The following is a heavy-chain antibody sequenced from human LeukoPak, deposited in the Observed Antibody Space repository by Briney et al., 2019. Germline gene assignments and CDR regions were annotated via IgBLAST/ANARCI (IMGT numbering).Heavy chain of an antibody. CDR3: AWTVRGSGSYLGY. Sequence: ASVKLSCKASGGTFRSYAISWVPEAPGQGREWMGGIIPIFGTANYTQKFQGRVTITADESASTAYMELSSLRSEDTDVYYCAWTVRGSGSYLGYWGQGTLVIVSS. D-gene: IGHD3-10*01. CDR1: GGTFRSYA. CDR2: IIPIFGTA. J-gene: IGHJ4*02. V-gene: IGHV1-69*13.